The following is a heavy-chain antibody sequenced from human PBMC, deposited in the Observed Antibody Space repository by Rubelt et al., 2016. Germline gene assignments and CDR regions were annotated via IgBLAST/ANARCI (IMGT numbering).Heavy chain of an antibody. V-gene: IGHV7-4-1*02. CDR2: NTGNP. Sequence: NTGNPTYAQGFTGRFVFSLDTSVSTAYLQISSLKAEDTAVYYCARDISHFWSGYRPYYYGMDVWGQGTTVTVSS. CDR3: ARDISHFWSGYRPYYYGMDV. D-gene: IGHD3-3*02. J-gene: IGHJ6*02.